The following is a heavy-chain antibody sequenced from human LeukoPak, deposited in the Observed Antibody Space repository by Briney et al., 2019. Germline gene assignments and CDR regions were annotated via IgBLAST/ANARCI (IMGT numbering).Heavy chain of an antibody. J-gene: IGHJ4*02. CDR1: GFTFSSYA. CDR3: AKGTSSGEFFPAAGTYYDFWSGYEFDY. D-gene: IGHD3-3*01. V-gene: IGHV3-23*01. Sequence: PGGSLRLSCAASGFTFSSYAMSWVRQAPGKGLEWVSAISGSGGSTYYADSVKGRFTISRDNSKNTLYLQMNSLRAEDTAVYYCAKGTSSGEFFPAAGTYYDFWSGYEFDYWGQGTLVTVSS. CDR2: ISGSGGST.